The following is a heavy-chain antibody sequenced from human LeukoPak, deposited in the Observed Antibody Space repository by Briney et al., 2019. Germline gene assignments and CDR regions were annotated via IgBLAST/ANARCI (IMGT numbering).Heavy chain of an antibody. CDR2: IYPRDGST. V-gene: IGHV1-46*01. Sequence: ASVKVSCTASGYTFTSNYIHWVRPAPGQGLEWMGMIYPRDGSTSYAQKFQGRVTVTRDTSTSTVHMELSGLRSEHTAVYYCARDQEGFDYWGQGTLVTVSS. J-gene: IGHJ4*02. CDR1: GYTFTSNY. CDR3: ARDQEGFDY.